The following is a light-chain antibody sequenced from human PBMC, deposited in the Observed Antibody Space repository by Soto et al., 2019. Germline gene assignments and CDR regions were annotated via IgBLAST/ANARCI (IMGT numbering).Light chain of an antibody. V-gene: IGKV1-5*01. CDR1: QSITVW. CDR3: QKYNSAPLT. CDR2: DAS. J-gene: IGKJ4*01. Sequence: DIQMTQSPSTLSASVGDRVTITCRASQSITVWLAWYQQKPGKAPKLLIYDASSLESGVPSRFSGSGSGTEFTLTISSVQPDDFATYYCQKYNSAPLTFGGGTKVDIK.